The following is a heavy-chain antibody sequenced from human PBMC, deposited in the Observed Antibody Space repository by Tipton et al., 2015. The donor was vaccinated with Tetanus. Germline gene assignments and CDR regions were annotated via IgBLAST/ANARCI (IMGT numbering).Heavy chain of an antibody. J-gene: IGHJ5*02. Sequence: TLSLTCDVSGGPVSSSNWWSWVRQAPGKGLEWIGEIFYSGTTNYNPSLKSRLAMSVDVSKNQFSLNLTSVTAADAAVYYCAREQGGGRVARLNWFDPWGPGTLVTVSS. CDR1: GGPVSSSNW. CDR3: AREQGGGRVARLNWFDP. CDR2: IFYSGTT. D-gene: IGHD3-16*01. V-gene: IGHV4-4*02.